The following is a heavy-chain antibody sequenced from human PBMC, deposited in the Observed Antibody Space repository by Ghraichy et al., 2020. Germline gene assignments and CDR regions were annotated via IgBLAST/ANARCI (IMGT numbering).Heavy chain of an antibody. CDR2: INPDATNT. D-gene: IGHD1-1*01. V-gene: IGHV3-74*01. CDR1: GFSLSDYW. Sequence: GGSLRLSCAASGFSLSDYWMNWVRQAPGKGLVWVSYINPDATNTKYADSVKGRFTVSRDNAKNTLYLQLNSLRAEDTAVYYCVRDGPGTTPYDYWGQGTLVTVSS. J-gene: IGHJ4*02. CDR3: VRDGPGTTPYDY.